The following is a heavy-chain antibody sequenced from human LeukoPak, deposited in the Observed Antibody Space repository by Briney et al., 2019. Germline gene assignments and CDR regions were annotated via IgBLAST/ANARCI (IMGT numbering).Heavy chain of an antibody. CDR3: ARGYGSGSYYFDY. J-gene: IGHJ4*02. D-gene: IGHD3-10*01. CDR1: GYSISSGYY. Sequence: SETLSLTCAVSGYSISSGYYWGWIRQPPGKGLEWIGSIYHSGNTYYNPSLKSRVTISLHTPKNQFSLKLSSVTAADTAVYYCARGYGSGSYYFDYWGQGTLVTVSS. CDR2: IYHSGNT. V-gene: IGHV4-38-2*01.